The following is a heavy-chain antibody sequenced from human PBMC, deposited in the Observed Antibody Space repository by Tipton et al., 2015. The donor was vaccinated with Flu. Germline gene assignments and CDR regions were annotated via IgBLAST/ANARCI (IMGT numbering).Heavy chain of an antibody. Sequence: TLSLTCSVSGDSIGSRYFWGWIRQPPGKGLEWIGRISSTGKTTYNASLESRVAIQVDTSKSQFSLSLSSVTAADTAVYFCAREWELLPYDVFNVWGQGTVVTVSS. CDR2: ISSTGKT. CDR1: GDSIGSRYF. CDR3: AREWELLPYDVFNV. J-gene: IGHJ3*01. D-gene: IGHD1-26*01. V-gene: IGHV4-38-2*02.